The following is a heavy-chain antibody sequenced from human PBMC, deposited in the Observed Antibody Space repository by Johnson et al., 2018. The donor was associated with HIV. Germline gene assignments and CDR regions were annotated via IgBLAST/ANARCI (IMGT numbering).Heavy chain of an antibody. V-gene: IGHV3-23*04. D-gene: IGHD5-24*01. J-gene: IGHJ3*02. CDR1: GFTFKTAW. CDR2: ITGSGGST. Sequence: EVQLVESGGGFVQPEGSLRLSCAASGFTFKTAWMHWVRQAPGKGLEWVSAITGSGGSTYYADSVKGRVTISRDNSKNTLYLQMNSLRAEDTAVYYCANGGGDGYNYDAFDIWGQGTMVTVSS. CDR3: ANGGGDGYNYDAFDI.